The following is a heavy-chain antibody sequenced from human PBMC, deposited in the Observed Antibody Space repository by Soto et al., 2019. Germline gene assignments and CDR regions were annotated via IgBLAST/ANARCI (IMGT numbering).Heavy chain of an antibody. CDR2: FGGSGGST. Sequence: PGGSLRLSCAASGFNFSSCAMRWVRQAPGKGLEWVSRFGGSGGSTYYAGSVKGRFTISRDNSKNTLYLRMNSLRAEDTAVFYCARGAFDVWGQGTMVTVSS. V-gene: IGHV3-23*01. CDR1: GFNFSSCA. J-gene: IGHJ3*01. CDR3: ARGAFDV.